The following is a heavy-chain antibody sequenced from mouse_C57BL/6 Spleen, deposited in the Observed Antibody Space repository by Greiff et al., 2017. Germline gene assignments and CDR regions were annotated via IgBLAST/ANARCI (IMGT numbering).Heavy chain of an antibody. CDR2: ISSGSSTI. J-gene: IGHJ1*03. CDR1: GFTFSDYG. D-gene: IGHD2-1*01. CDR3: ARRDYGNYDWYFDV. Sequence: VQLQQSGGGLVKPGGSLKLSCAASGFTFSDYGMHWVRQAPGKGLEWVAYISSGSSTIYYADTVKGRFTISRDNAKNTLFLQMTSLRSEDTAMYYCARRDYGNYDWYFDVWGTGTTVTVSS. V-gene: IGHV5-17*01.